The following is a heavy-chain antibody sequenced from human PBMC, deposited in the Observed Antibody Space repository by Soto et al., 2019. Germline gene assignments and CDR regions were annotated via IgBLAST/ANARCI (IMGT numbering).Heavy chain of an antibody. D-gene: IGHD5-12*01. V-gene: IGHV3-23*01. CDR3: AKVNSGYDHFDY. CDR2: ISGSGGST. CDR1: GFTFSSYA. Sequence: EVQLLESGGGLVQPGGSLRLSCAASGFTFSSYAMSWVRQAPGKGLEWVSAISGSGGSTYYAASVKGRFTISRDNSKNTLYLQMNSVKTEDTAVYYCAKVNSGYDHFDYWGQGTLVTVAS. J-gene: IGHJ4*02.